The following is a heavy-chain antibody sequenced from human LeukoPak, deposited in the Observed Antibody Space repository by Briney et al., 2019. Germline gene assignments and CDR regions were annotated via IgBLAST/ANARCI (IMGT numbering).Heavy chain of an antibody. CDR2: ISYDGSNK. CDR3: ARGQEEELESCFDY. J-gene: IGHJ4*02. CDR1: GFTFSSYA. D-gene: IGHD1-1*01. V-gene: IGHV3-30*04. Sequence: GGSLRLSCAASGFTFSSYAMYWVRQAPGKGLEWVAVISYDGSNKYYADSVKGRFTISRDNPKNTLYLQMNSLRAEDTAVYYCARGQEEELESCFDYWGQGTLVTVSS.